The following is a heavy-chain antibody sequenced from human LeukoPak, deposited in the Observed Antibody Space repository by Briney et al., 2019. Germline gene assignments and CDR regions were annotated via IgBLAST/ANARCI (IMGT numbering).Heavy chain of an antibody. CDR1: GGSISSIGYY. D-gene: IGHD5-18*01. CDR3: ARLRGYNYGRGDY. Sequence: SETLSLTCTVSGGSISSIGYYWGWIRQPSGQGLEWIGSIYYSGSAYYIPSLKSRVTISVDTSKNQFSLKLRSVTAADTAVYYCARLRGYNYGRGDYWGQGTLVTVSS. V-gene: IGHV4-39*01. J-gene: IGHJ4*02. CDR2: IYYSGSA.